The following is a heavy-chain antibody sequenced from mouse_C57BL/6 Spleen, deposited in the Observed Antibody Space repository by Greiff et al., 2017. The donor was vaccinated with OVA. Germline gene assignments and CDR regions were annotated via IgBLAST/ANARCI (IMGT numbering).Heavy chain of an antibody. Sequence: DVHLVESGGGLVKPGGSLKLSCAASGFTFSDYGMHWVRQAPEKGLEWVAYISSGSSTINYADKVKGRFTISRDNAKNTLFLQMTSLRSEDTAMYYCASEGLRRAWFAYWGQGTLVTVSA. D-gene: IGHD2-4*01. CDR3: ASEGLRRAWFAY. V-gene: IGHV5-17*01. CDR2: ISSGSSTI. CDR1: GFTFSDYG. J-gene: IGHJ3*01.